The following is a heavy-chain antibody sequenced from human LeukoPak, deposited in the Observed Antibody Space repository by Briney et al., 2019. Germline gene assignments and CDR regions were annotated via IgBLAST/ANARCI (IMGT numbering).Heavy chain of an antibody. V-gene: IGHV3-30*18. J-gene: IGHJ4*02. CDR1: GFTFSSYG. CDR3: AKVRYVGDYGDYSLLGH. D-gene: IGHD4-17*01. CDR2: VSYDGSNK. Sequence: GVSLRLSCAASGFTFSSYGMHWVRQAPGKGLEWVAVVSYDGSNKYYADSVKGRFTISRDNSENTLYPQMNSLRAEDTAVYYCAKVRYVGDYGDYSLLGHWGQGALVTVSS.